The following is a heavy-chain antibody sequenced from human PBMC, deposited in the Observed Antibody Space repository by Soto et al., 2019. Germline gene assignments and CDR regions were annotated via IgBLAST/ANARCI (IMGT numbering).Heavy chain of an antibody. CDR1: GGTFSSYA. CDR2: IIPIFGTA. Sequence: GASVKVSCKASGGTFSSYAISWVRQAPGQGLEWMGGIIPIFGTANYAQKFQGRVTITADESTSTAYLELSSLGSEDTAVYYCARVADSGYDLDYWGQGTLVTVSS. J-gene: IGHJ4*02. V-gene: IGHV1-69*13. D-gene: IGHD5-12*01. CDR3: ARVADSGYDLDY.